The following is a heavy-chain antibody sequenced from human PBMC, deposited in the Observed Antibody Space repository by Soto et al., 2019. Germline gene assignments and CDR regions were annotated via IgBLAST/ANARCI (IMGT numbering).Heavy chain of an antibody. J-gene: IGHJ6*02. CDR1: RFTFNDYS. CDR2: ISSSGTYI. V-gene: IGHV3-21*01. CDR3: VRAGHVFDVHYYGMDL. Sequence: VGSLRLSCEASRFTFNDYSMDWVRQAPEKGLEWVSSISSSGTYIYYADSVKGRFAISRDNANNVMYLQMDTLRAEDTAVYYCVRAGHVFDVHYYGMDLWGQGTTVTVSS. D-gene: IGHD3-10*01.